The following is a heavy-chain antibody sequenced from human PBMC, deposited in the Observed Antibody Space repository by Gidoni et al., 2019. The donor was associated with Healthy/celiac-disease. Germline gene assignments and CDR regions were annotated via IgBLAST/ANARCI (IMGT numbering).Heavy chain of an antibody. V-gene: IGHV4-31*03. D-gene: IGHD2-15*01. Sequence: QVQLQESGPGLVKPYQTLSLTCTVSGGSISSGCYYWRWLRQHPGKGLEWVGYIYYSVSTYYNPSLKSRVTISVDTSKNQFSLKLSSVTAADTAVYYCARIPGYCSGGSCYRYYYYYMDVWGKGTTVTVSS. CDR3: ARIPGYCSGGSCYRYYYYYMDV. CDR1: GGSISSGCYY. J-gene: IGHJ6*03. CDR2: IYYSVST.